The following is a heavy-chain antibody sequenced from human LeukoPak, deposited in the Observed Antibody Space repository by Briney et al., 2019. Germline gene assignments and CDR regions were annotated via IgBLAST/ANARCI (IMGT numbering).Heavy chain of an antibody. J-gene: IGHJ4*02. CDR2: IYYSGST. V-gene: IGHV4-31*03. CDR1: GGSISSGGYY. D-gene: IGHD5-18*01. Sequence: PSETLSLTCTVSGGSISSGGYYWSWIRQHPGKGLEWIGYIYYSGSTYYNPSLKSRVTISVDTSKNQFSLKLNSVTAADTAVYYCARARRGYSYGFYWGQGTLVTVSS. CDR3: ARARRGYSYGFY.